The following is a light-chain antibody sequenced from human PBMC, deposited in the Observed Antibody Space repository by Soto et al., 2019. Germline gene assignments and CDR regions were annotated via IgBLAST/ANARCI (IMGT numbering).Light chain of an antibody. CDR1: SGSVSTSYY. CDR2: STN. J-gene: IGLJ2*01. V-gene: IGLV8-61*01. Sequence: QTVVTQEPSFSVSPGGTVTLTCGLSSGSVSTSYYPSWYQQTPGQAPRTLIYSTNTRSSGVPDRFSGSILGNKAALTITGAQADDESDYYCVLYMGSGIPVVFGGGTKVTV. CDR3: VLYMGSGIPVV.